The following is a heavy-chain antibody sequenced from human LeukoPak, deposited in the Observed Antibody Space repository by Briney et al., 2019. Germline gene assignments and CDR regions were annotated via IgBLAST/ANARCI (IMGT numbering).Heavy chain of an antibody. Sequence: SETLSLTCTVSGGSISSGSYHWSWIRQPAGKGLEWIGRIYTSGSTNYNPSLKSRVTMSVDTSKNQFSLKLSSVTAADTAVYYCARGTRGYSYGYFYFDYWGQGTLVTVSS. V-gene: IGHV4-61*02. J-gene: IGHJ4*02. D-gene: IGHD5-18*01. CDR1: GGSISSGSYH. CDR3: ARGTRGYSYGYFYFDY. CDR2: IYTSGST.